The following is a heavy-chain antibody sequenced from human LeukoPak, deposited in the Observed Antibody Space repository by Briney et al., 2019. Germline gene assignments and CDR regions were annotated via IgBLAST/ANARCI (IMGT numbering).Heavy chain of an antibody. CDR3: ARGTKDFWSGYYPINWFDP. J-gene: IGHJ5*02. CDR1: GYTFTSYD. CDR2: MNPNSGNT. Sequence: ASVKVSCKASGYTFTSYDINWVRQATGQGLEWMGWMNPNSGNTGYAQKFQGRVTMTRNTSISTAYMELSSLRSEDTAVYYCARGTKDFWSGYYPINWFDPWGQGTLVTVSS. V-gene: IGHV1-8*01. D-gene: IGHD3-3*01.